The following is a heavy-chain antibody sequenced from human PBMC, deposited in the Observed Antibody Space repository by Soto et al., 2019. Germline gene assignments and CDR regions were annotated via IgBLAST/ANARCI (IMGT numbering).Heavy chain of an antibody. CDR2: IYPGDSDT. V-gene: IGHV5-51*01. D-gene: IGHD6-13*01. Sequence: GESLKISCKGSGYSFTSYWIGWVRQMPGKGLGWMGIIYPGDSDTRYSPSFQGQVTISADKSISTAYLQWSSLKASDTAMYYCARGPLRYSSSWLYNWLDPWGQGTLVTVSS. J-gene: IGHJ5*02. CDR3: ARGPLRYSSSWLYNWLDP. CDR1: GYSFTSYW.